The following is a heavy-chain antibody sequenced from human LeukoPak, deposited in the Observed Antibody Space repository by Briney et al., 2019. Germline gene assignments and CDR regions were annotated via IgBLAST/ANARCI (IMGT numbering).Heavy chain of an antibody. CDR3: ARGIAEAGSGY. Sequence: SETLSLTCTVSGGSISSYYWSWIRQPPGKGLEWIGYIYYSGSTNYNPSLKSRVTISVDTSKNQFSLKLSSVTAADTAVYYCARGIAEAGSGYWGQGTLVTVSS. J-gene: IGHJ4*02. CDR2: IYYSGST. CDR1: GGSISSYY. V-gene: IGHV4-59*01. D-gene: IGHD6-13*01.